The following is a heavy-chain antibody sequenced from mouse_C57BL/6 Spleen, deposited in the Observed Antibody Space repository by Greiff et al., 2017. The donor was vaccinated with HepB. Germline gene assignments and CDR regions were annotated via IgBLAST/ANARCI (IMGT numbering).Heavy chain of an antibody. CDR2: ILPGSGST. V-gene: IGHV1-9*01. CDR3: ARTGYYGSSYVATYYYAMDY. CDR1: GYTFTGYW. J-gene: IGHJ4*01. D-gene: IGHD1-1*01. Sequence: VQLQQSGAELMKPGALVKLSCKATGYTFTGYWIEWVKQRPGHGLEWIGEILPGSGSTNYNEKFKGKATFTADTSSNTAYMQLSSLTTEDSAIYYCARTGYYGSSYVATYYYAMDYWGQGTSVTVSS.